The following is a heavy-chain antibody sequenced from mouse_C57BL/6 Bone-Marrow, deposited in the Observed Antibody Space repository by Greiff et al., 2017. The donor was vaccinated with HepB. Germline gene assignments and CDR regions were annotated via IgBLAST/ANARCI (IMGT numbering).Heavy chain of an antibody. D-gene: IGHD1-1*01. V-gene: IGHV5-12*01. CDR1: GFTFSDYY. J-gene: IGHJ1*03. Sequence: EVKVVESGGGLVQPGGSLKLSCAASGFTFSDYYMYWVRQTPEKRLEWVAYISNGGGSTYYPDTVKGRFTISRDNAKNTLYLQTSRLTSEDTAMYYCARHHYYGSSYWYFDVWGTGTTVTVSS. CDR3: ARHHYYGSSYWYFDV. CDR2: ISNGGGST.